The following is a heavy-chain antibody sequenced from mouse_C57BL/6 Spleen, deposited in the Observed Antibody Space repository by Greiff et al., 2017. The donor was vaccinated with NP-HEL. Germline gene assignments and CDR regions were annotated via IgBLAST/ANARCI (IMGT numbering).Heavy chain of an antibody. CDR1: GFTFSDYG. J-gene: IGHJ1*03. CDR3: ARNYVDWYFEV. V-gene: IGHV5-17*01. D-gene: IGHD1-1*01. CDR2: ISSGSSTI. Sequence: EVKLMESGGGLVKPGGSLKLSCAASGFTFSDYGMHWVRQAPEKGLEWVAYISSGSSTIYYADTVKGRFTISRDNAKNTLFLQMTSLRSEDTAMYYCARNYVDWYFEVWGTGTTVTVSS.